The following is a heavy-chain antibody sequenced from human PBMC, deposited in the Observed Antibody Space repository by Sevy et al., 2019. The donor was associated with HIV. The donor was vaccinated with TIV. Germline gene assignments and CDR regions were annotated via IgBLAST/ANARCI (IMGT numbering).Heavy chain of an antibody. J-gene: IGHJ4*02. Sequence: GGSLRLSCAASGFTFSTYSMNWVRQAPGKGLEWVSYISSSGSTINYADSVKGRFTISRDKAKNSLYLQMNSLRDEDTAVYYCAREMATIGGKGVFDYWGQGTLVTVSS. CDR1: GFTFSTYS. CDR2: ISSSGSTI. CDR3: AREMATIGGKGVFDY. D-gene: IGHD5-12*01. V-gene: IGHV3-48*02.